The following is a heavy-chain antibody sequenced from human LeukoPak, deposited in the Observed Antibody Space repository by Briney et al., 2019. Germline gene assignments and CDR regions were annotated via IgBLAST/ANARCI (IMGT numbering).Heavy chain of an antibody. CDR1: GFTFNSYD. J-gene: IGHJ4*02. D-gene: IGHD3-3*01. CDR3: ARTPPYDFWSGAIFDY. V-gene: IGHV3-48*03. Sequence: QPGGSLRLSCAASGFTFNSYDMNWVRQAPGKGLEWLSYISNSGDTIYYADSLKGRVTISRDNAKNSLYLQMNSLRAEDTAIYYCARTPPYDFWSGAIFDYWGQGTQVTVSS. CDR2: ISNSGDTI.